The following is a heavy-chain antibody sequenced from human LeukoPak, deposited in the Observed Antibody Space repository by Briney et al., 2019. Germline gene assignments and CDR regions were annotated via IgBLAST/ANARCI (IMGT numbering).Heavy chain of an antibody. CDR3: AKKNSYYDSSGYPTEGAFDI. J-gene: IGHJ3*02. V-gene: IGHV3-23*01. CDR1: GFTFSSYA. Sequence: GGSLRLSCAASGFTFSSYAMSWVRQAPGKGLEWVSAISGSGGSTYYADSVKRRFTISSDNSKNTLYLQMNSLSAEDTAVYYCAKKNSYYDSSGYPTEGAFDIWGQGTMVTVSS. D-gene: IGHD3-22*01. CDR2: ISGSGGST.